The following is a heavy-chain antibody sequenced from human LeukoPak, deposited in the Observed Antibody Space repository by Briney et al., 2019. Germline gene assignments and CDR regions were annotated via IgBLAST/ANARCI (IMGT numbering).Heavy chain of an antibody. J-gene: IGHJ5*02. Sequence: ASVKVSCKASGYTFTTSDINWVRQAPGQGLEWMGWINPNSGGTNYAQKFQGRVTMTRDTSISTAYMELSRLRSDDTAVYYCARDSGWFDPWGQGTLVTVSS. CDR3: ARDSGWFDP. V-gene: IGHV1-2*02. D-gene: IGHD1-26*01. CDR2: INPNSGGT. CDR1: GYTFTTSD.